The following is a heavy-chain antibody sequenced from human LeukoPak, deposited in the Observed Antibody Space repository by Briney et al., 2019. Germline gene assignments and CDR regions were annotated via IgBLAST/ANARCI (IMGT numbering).Heavy chain of an antibody. V-gene: IGHV4-59*01. CDR1: GVSISDYY. CDR3: ARVFDSGSQAYFYYMDV. Sequence: PSETLSLTCTVSGVSISDYYWSWIRQPPGKGLEWIGYIYYTGSTNYNPSRKIRVTISVDTSKNQFSLKVSSVTAADTAVYYCARVFDSGSQAYFYYMDVWGKGTTVTIFS. D-gene: IGHD3-10*01. J-gene: IGHJ6*03. CDR2: IYYTGST.